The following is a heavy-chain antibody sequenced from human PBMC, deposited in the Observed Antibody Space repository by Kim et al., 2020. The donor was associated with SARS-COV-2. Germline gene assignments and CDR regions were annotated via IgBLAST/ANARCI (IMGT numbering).Heavy chain of an antibody. CDR2: INHSGST. CDR3: ARGYRGITIFGVVTKGYYYYMDV. V-gene: IGHV4-34*01. J-gene: IGHJ6*03. D-gene: IGHD3-3*01. Sequence: SETLSLTCAVYGGSFSGYYWCWIRQPPGKGLEWIGEINHSGSTNYNPSLKSRVTISVDTSKNQFSLKLSSVTAADTAVYYCARGYRGITIFGVVTKGYYYYMDVWGKGTTVTVSS. CDR1: GGSFSGYY.